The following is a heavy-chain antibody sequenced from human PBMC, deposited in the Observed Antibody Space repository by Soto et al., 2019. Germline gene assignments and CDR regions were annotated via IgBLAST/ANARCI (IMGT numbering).Heavy chain of an antibody. V-gene: IGHV1-3*01. Sequence: QVQLVQSGAEVKKPGASVKVSCKASGYSFSSLGMHWVRQAPGQRPEWMGWINAGNGNTKYSQKYQGRVTMTRDTAASTAYMELSSLASEDTVVYYCTNSYCSSVSCLGNYWGQGTLVIVSS. J-gene: IGHJ4*02. CDR1: GYSFSSLG. CDR2: INAGNGNT. CDR3: TNSYCSSVSCLGNY. D-gene: IGHD2-15*01.